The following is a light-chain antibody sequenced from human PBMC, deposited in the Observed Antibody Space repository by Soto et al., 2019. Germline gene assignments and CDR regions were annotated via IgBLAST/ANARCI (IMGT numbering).Light chain of an antibody. CDR1: QSISSY. CDR3: QQSYSTPLT. V-gene: IGKV1-39*01. CDR2: AAS. Sequence: DIQMTQSPSSLSASVGDRVTITCRASQSISSYLNWYQQKPGKAPKLLIYAASSLQSGVPSSFNGSKSGTDFTLTISSLQPEDFAPYYCQQSYSTPLTFGGGTKVEIK. J-gene: IGKJ4*01.